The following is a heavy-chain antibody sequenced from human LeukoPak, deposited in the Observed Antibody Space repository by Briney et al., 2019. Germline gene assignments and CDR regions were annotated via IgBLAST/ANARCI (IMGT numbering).Heavy chain of an antibody. CDR1: GGSFSGYY. J-gene: IGHJ4*02. D-gene: IGHD6-6*01. V-gene: IGHV4-34*01. CDR3: ARGGLAARPFHY. Sequence: PSETLSLTCAVYGGSFSGYYWSWLRQPPAKGLDWIGESNHSGSTNYNPSVKGRVTISVDTSKNQFSLKLSSVTAADTAVYYCARGGLAARPFHYWGQGTLVTVSS. CDR2: SNHSGST.